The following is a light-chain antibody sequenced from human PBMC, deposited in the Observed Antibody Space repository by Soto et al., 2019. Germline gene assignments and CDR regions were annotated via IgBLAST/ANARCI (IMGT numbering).Light chain of an antibody. CDR2: GAS. V-gene: IGKV3-15*01. CDR3: LQYHNLWA. J-gene: IGKJ1*01. Sequence: EVVMTQSPAILSVSPGGRATLSCGASQSVGINVAWYQQKPGQAPRLLIYGASTRATGSPDRFSASGSATEFTLTISSLQSEDFTVYSCLQYHNLWAFGQGTTGDIK. CDR1: QSVGIN.